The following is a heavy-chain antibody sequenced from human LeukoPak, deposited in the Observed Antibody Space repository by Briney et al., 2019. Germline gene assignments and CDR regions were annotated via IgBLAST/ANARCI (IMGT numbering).Heavy chain of an antibody. CDR3: ARRAGAYSHPYDY. V-gene: IGHV3-21*04. CDR2: ISSSSSYI. CDR1: GFTFSSYS. D-gene: IGHD4/OR15-4a*01. J-gene: IGHJ4*02. Sequence: GGSLRLSCAASGFTFSSYSMNWVRQAPGKGLEWVSSISSSSSYIYYADSVKGRFTISRDNAKNSLYLQMNSLRVEDTAVYYCARRAGAYSHPYDYWGQGTLVTVSS.